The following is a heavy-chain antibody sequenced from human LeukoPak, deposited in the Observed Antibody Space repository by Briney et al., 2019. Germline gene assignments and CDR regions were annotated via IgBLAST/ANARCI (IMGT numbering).Heavy chain of an antibody. CDR1: GGSISGYH. V-gene: IGHV4-59*08. CDR3: ARHSSGYLSYFDY. D-gene: IGHD3-22*01. CDR2: MYDRGST. Sequence: SGSPSLTRTVSGGSISGYHWGWMRPPPGEGLEWIGYMYDRGSTNNQPSLRGRVTISQETPKTQFSLKGSSVAAADTAVYYCARHSSGYLSYFDYWGQGTLVPASS. J-gene: IGHJ4*02.